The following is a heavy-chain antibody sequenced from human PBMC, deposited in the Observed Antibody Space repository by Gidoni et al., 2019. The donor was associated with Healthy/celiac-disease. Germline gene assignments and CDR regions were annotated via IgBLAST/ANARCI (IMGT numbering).Heavy chain of an antibody. CDR3: ASRFTIVVVPAATRMDV. V-gene: IGHV3-23*01. Sequence: EVQLLEPGGGLVQPGGSLGLSCAASGFTFSSYTMSLVRQAPGKGLAGVSAISGSGGSTYYADSVKGRFTISRDNSKNTLYLQMNSLRAEDTAVYYCASRFTIVVVPAATRMDVWGQGTTVTVSS. CDR1: GFTFSSYT. D-gene: IGHD2-2*01. J-gene: IGHJ6*02. CDR2: ISGSGGST.